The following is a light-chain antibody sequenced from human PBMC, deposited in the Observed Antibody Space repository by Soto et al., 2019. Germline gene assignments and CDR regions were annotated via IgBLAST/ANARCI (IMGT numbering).Light chain of an antibody. V-gene: IGKV3-11*01. CDR1: QSVSRY. J-gene: IGKJ2*01. CDR3: QQRSNWPRT. Sequence: ESVLTQSPVTLSLSPGERAILSCRASQSVSRYLAWYQQKPGQAPRLLIYDASNRATGIPARFSGSGSGTDFTLTISSLEPEDFAVYYCQQRSNWPRTFGQGTKLEIK. CDR2: DAS.